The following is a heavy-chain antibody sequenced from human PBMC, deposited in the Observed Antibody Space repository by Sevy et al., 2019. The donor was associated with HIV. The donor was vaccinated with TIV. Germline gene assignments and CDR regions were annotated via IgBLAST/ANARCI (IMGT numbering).Heavy chain of an antibody. D-gene: IGHD2-2*01. J-gene: IGHJ4*02. V-gene: IGHV3-33*01. Sequence: GGSLRLSCAASGFSFSSYVMHWVRQAPGKGLEWVAIIWYDGNNKYYADSVKGRFTISRDNSKNTLYLQMNSLRAEDTAVYYCARAGGCSTTSCYLPDYWGQGTLVTVSS. CDR2: IWYDGNNK. CDR1: GFSFSSYV. CDR3: ARAGGCSTTSCYLPDY.